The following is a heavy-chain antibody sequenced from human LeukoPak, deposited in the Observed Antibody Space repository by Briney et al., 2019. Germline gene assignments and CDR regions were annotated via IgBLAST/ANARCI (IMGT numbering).Heavy chain of an antibody. D-gene: IGHD6-13*01. J-gene: IGHJ6*02. V-gene: IGHV3-30*03. CDR3: ARERSSWHTYGMDV. CDR2: ISYDGSNK. Sequence: QPGGSLRLSCAASGFTFSSYGMHWVRQAPGKGLEWVAVISYDGSNKYYADSVKGRFTISRDNSKNTLYLQMNSLRVEDTAVYYCARERSSWHTYGMDVWGQGTTVTVSS. CDR1: GFTFSSYG.